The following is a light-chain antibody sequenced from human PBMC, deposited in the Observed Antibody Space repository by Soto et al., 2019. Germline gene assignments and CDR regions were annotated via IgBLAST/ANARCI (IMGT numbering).Light chain of an antibody. CDR1: QSVSGSN. J-gene: IGKJ1*01. Sequence: EIVLTQSPDTLSLSPGERATLSCRASQSVSGSNLAWYQHKPGQGPRLLIYIASRRATGIPDRFSGSGSGTEFTLTSSRLEPEDFAVYYCQQHGSGPWTFGQGTKVESK. V-gene: IGKV3-20*01. CDR2: IAS. CDR3: QQHGSGPWT.